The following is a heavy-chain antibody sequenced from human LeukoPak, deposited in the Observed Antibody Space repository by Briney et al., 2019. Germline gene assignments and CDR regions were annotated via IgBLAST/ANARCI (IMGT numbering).Heavy chain of an antibody. CDR3: ARGGGRQQLLENYYDY. V-gene: IGHV3-53*01. CDR2: IYRGGST. J-gene: IGHJ4*02. CDR1: GFTVSSNY. Sequence: SGGSLRLSCAASGFTVSSNYMNWVRQAPGKGLEWVSVIYRGGSTYYADSVKGRFTVSRDNSKNTLYLQMNSLRAEDTAVYYCARGGGRQQLLENYYDYWGQGTLVTVSS. D-gene: IGHD6-13*01.